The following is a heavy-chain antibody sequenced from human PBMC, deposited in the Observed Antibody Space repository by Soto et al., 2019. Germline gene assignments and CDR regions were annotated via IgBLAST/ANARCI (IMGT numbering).Heavy chain of an antibody. CDR2: ISFDGSSK. D-gene: IGHD3-3*01. CDR3: ARSRTRGRLLEWLCSDY. J-gene: IGHJ4*02. V-gene: IGHV3-30-3*01. CDR1: GFTFSSYA. Sequence: QVQLVESGGGVVQPGRSLRLSCAASGFTFSSYAVHWVRQAPGKGLEWVAVISFDGSSKYYADSVKGRFTISRDNSKNTLYLQMNSLRAEDTAVYYCARSRTRGRLLEWLCSDYWGQGTLVTVSS.